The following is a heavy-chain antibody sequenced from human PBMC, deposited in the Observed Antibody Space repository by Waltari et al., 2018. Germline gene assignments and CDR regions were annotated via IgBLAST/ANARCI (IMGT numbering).Heavy chain of an antibody. J-gene: IGHJ4*02. D-gene: IGHD6-19*01. V-gene: IGHV3-11*01. Sequence: SGFTFSDYYMSWIRQAPGKGLEWVSYISSSGSTIYYADSVKGRFTISRDNAKNSLYLQMNSLRAEDTAVYYCARDGGWESRYFDYWGQGTLVTVSS. CDR3: ARDGGWESRYFDY. CDR2: ISSSGSTI. CDR1: GFTFSDYY.